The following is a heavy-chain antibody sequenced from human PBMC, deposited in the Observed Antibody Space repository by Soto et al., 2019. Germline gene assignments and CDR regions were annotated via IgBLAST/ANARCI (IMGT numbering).Heavy chain of an antibody. CDR2: MSGSGGST. Sequence: GGSLRLSCAASGFTFSSYGMHWVRQAPGKGLEWVSAMSGSGGSTYYADSVQGRFTISRDNSKNTLYLQMHSLRAEDTAVYYCAKDYSPGVVIINYYYMDVWGKGTTVTSP. D-gene: IGHD3-3*01. CDR3: AKDYSPGVVIINYYYMDV. J-gene: IGHJ6*03. CDR1: GFTFSSYG. V-gene: IGHV3-23*01.